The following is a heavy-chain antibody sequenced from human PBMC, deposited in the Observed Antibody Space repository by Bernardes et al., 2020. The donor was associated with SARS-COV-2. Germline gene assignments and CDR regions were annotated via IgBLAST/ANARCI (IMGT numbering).Heavy chain of an antibody. V-gene: IGHV3-7*03. CDR2: MNQDGSDI. D-gene: IGHD6-19*01. CDR3: VTCNGWRFTGY. J-gene: IGHJ4*02. Sequence: GGSLRLSCVASGFSLSDSWLTWVRQAPGRGLEWVATMNQDGSDIAYVDSAKGRFTISRDNAKKSLYLHMNSRRAEDSAVYFCVTCNGWRFTGYWGQGTLVTVSS. CDR1: GFSLSDSW.